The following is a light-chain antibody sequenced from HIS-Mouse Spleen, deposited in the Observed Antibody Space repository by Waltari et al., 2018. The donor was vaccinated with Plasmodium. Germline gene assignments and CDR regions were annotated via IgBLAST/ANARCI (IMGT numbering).Light chain of an antibody. J-gene: IGLJ3*02. Sequence: SYELTQPPSVSVSPGQTARITCPGDAFPTQYAYWYQQKPGQAPVLVIYKDSERPSGIPERFSGSSSGTTVTLTISGVQAEDEADYYCQSADSSGTPNWVFGGGTKLTVL. V-gene: IGLV3-25*03. CDR1: AFPTQY. CDR2: KDS. CDR3: QSADSSGTPNWV.